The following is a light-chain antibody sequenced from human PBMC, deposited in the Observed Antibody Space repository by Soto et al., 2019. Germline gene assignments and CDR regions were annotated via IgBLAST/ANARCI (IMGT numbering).Light chain of an antibody. V-gene: IGKV3-20*01. CDR2: IAS. J-gene: IGKJ1*01. CDR3: QQYGTSPWT. Sequence: EIVLTQSPGTLSLFPGERATLSCRANQSVNSNYLAWYQQKPGQAPRLLIYIASRRATGIPDRFSGSGSGTDFTLTISRLEPEDFAVYYCQQYGTSPWTFGQGTKVEIK. CDR1: QSVNSNY.